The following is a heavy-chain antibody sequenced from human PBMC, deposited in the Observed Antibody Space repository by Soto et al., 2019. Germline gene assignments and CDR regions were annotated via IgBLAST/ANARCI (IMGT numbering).Heavy chain of an antibody. Sequence: GGSLRLSCAASGFTFSSYWMSWVRQAPGTGLEWVANIKEDGGEKYYVDSVKGRFTISRGNAKNSLYLQLNSLRAEDTAVYYCATNLFDFWGQGTLVTVSS. V-gene: IGHV3-7*05. CDR2: IKEDGGEK. CDR3: ATNLFDF. CDR1: GFTFSSYW. J-gene: IGHJ5*01.